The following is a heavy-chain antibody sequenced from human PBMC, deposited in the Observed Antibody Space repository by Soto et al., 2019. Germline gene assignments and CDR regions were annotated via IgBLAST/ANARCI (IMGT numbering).Heavy chain of an antibody. V-gene: IGHV3-21*01. CDR1: GFTFSSYS. Sequence: PGGSLRLSCAASGFTFSSYSMNWVRQAPGKGLEWVSSISSSSSYIYYADSVKGRFTISRDNAKNSLYLQMNSLRAEDTAVYYCAKLWFGELQPQAFDIWGQGTMVTVSS. CDR2: ISSSSSYI. D-gene: IGHD3-10*01. J-gene: IGHJ3*02. CDR3: AKLWFGELQPQAFDI.